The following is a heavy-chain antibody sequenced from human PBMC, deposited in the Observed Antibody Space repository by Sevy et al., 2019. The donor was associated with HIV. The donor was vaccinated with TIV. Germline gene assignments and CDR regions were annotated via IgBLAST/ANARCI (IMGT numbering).Heavy chain of an antibody. Sequence: ASVKVSCKVSGYTLTELSMHWLRQAPGKGLEWVGSFDPEDGETVYEHNFQGRVSMTEDTSTDTAYMEVISLKFEDTAVYYCATTKDYYDNSGYPFDYWGQGTLVTVSS. CDR2: FDPEDGET. V-gene: IGHV1-24*01. CDR3: ATTKDYYDNSGYPFDY. CDR1: GYTLTELS. J-gene: IGHJ4*02. D-gene: IGHD3-22*01.